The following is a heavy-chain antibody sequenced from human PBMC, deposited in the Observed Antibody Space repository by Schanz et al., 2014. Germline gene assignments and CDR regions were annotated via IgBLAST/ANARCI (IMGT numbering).Heavy chain of an antibody. CDR2: ISSDGTNK. CDR1: GFTFSNFG. V-gene: IGHV3-30*03. Sequence: QVQLVESGGGVVQPGRSLRLSCAASGFTFSNFGLHWVRQAPGKGLNWVAGISSDGTNKYYADSVQGRFTLSKDFSKDTVYPQLSSLRPKGTAGDYCARLASSQSRPGDAGDIWGQGTMVTVSS. J-gene: IGHJ3*02. CDR3: ARLASSQSRPGDAGDI. D-gene: IGHD2-21*01.